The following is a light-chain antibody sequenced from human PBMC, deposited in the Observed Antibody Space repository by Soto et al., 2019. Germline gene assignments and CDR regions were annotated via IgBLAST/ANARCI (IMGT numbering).Light chain of an antibody. CDR1: SSNIGSNT. CDR2: GNS. Sequence: QSVLTQPPSASGTPGQRVTISCSGSSSNIGSNTVNWYQQLPGTAPKLLIYGNSQRPSGVPDRFSGSKSGTSASLAISGLQSEDEADYYCGAWDDSLNGFYVFGTGTKATVL. J-gene: IGLJ1*01. CDR3: GAWDDSLNGFYV. V-gene: IGLV1-44*01.